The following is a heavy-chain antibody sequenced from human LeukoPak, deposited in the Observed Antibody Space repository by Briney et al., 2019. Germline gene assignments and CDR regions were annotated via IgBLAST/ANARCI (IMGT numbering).Heavy chain of an antibody. CDR3: ARGSGIITGIDE. Sequence: GGSLRLSCAASGFTFSSHWMHWVRQAPGKGLVWVSRIKDDGSHTNYADSVKGRFTISRDNAKNTLSLQMNSLRAEVTAVYYCARGSGIITGIDEWGQGTLVNVSS. D-gene: IGHD6-25*01. CDR2: IKDDGSHT. V-gene: IGHV3-74*01. J-gene: IGHJ4*02. CDR1: GFTFSSHW.